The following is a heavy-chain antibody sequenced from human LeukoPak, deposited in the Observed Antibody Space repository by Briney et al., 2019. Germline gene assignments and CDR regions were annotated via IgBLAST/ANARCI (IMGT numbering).Heavy chain of an antibody. CDR2: IYYSGST. Sequence: SETLSLTCTVSGGSISSSSYYWGWIRQPPGKGLEWIGSIYYSGSTYYNPSLKSRVTISVNTSKNQFSLKLSSVTAADTAVYYCASVKGSSWSPDFDYWGQGTLVTVSS. V-gene: IGHV4-39*01. CDR1: GGSISSSSYY. J-gene: IGHJ4*02. D-gene: IGHD6-13*01. CDR3: ASVKGSSWSPDFDY.